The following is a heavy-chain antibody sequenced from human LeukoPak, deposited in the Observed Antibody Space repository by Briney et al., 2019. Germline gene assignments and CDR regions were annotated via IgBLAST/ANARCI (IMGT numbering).Heavy chain of an antibody. J-gene: IGHJ4*02. CDR2: ISSGGSSI. CDR3: ARGDWYSFDY. V-gene: IGHV3-11*01. D-gene: IGHD6-19*01. Sequence: GGSLRLPCAASGFTFSDYYIHWIRQAPGKGREGVSYISSGGSSIYYADSVKSRFTISRDNAKSSLYMQMNSLRAEYTAVYYCARGDWYSFDYWGQGTLVTVSS. CDR1: GFTFSDYY.